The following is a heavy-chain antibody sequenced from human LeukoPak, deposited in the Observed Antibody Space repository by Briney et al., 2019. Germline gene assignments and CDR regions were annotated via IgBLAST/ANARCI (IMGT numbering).Heavy chain of an antibody. CDR1: GYTFTGYY. CDR2: INPNSGGT. J-gene: IGHJ5*02. V-gene: IGHV1-2*02. D-gene: IGHD3-3*01. Sequence: ASVKVSCKASGYTFTGYYMHWVRQAPGQGLEWMGWINPNSGGTNYAQKFQGRVTMTRDTSISTAYMELSRLRSDDTAVYYCAGDPFSYDFWSGYPSWGQGTLVTVSS. CDR3: AGDPFSYDFWSGYPS.